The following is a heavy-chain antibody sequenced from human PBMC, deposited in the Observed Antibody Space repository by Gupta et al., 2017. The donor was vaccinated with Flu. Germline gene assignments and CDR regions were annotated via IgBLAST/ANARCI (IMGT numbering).Heavy chain of an antibody. CDR1: GGAFNNYG. CDR2: VIPLLDRT. V-gene: IGHV1-69*06. Sequence: QLQLVPSGAELKKPGSSVKVSCRTSGGAFNNYGVYWLRQAPGQGPEWIGGVIPLLDRTDYTQKFHDRVTITADKSTNTAYMELDSLTSDDTATYYCAMGGSGPGHYYYMDIWGKGTMVTVSS. J-gene: IGHJ6*03. CDR3: AMGGSGPGHYYYMDI. D-gene: IGHD3-3*01.